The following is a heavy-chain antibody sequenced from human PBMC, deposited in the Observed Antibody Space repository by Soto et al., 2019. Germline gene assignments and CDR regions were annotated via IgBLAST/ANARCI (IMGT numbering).Heavy chain of an antibody. Sequence: EVQLVESGGGLVKPGGSLRLSCAASGFTFSSYSMNWVRQAPGKVLEWVSSISSSSSYIYYADSVKGRFTISRDNAKNSLYLQMNSLRAEDTAVYYCARAPNWTRFRFDPWGQGTLVTVSS. CDR2: ISSSSSYI. V-gene: IGHV3-21*01. D-gene: IGHD1-1*01. CDR1: GFTFSSYS. CDR3: ARAPNWTRFRFDP. J-gene: IGHJ5*02.